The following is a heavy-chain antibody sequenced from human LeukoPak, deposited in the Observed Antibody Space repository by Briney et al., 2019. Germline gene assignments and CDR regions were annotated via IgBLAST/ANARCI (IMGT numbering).Heavy chain of an antibody. CDR2: ISPTGTSI. V-gene: IGHV3-11*01. CDR3: ARGHYGMDV. J-gene: IGHJ6*02. CDR1: GFTFSDYY. Sequence: GGSLRLSCAASGFTFSDYYISWIRQAPGKVLEWVSYISPTGTSIYYADSVKGRFTISRDNAKNSLSLQMNSLRAEDTAVYYCARGHYGMDVWGQGTTVIVSS.